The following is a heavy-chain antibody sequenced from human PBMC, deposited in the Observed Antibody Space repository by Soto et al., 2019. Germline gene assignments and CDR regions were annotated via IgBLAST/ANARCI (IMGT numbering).Heavy chain of an antibody. CDR1: GYTFTSYD. J-gene: IGHJ6*03. Sequence: ASVKVSCKASGYTFTSYDINWVRQATGQGLEWMGWMNPNSGNTGYAQKFQGRVTMTRNTSISTAYMELSSLRSEDTAVYYCARSGYGDYYNYYMDVWGKGTTVTVSS. D-gene: IGHD6-25*01. V-gene: IGHV1-8*01. CDR3: ARSGYGDYYNYYMDV. CDR2: MNPNSGNT.